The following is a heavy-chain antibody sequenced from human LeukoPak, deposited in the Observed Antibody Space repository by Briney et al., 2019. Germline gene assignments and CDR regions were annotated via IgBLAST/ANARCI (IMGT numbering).Heavy chain of an antibody. CDR2: TSSDGTAK. CDR1: GFDFSGYG. V-gene: IGHV3-30*03. J-gene: IGHJ6*02. D-gene: IGHD2-15*01. Sequence: PGGSLRLSCAASGFDFSGYGMHWVRQAPGKGLEWVAITSSDGTAKFYTDSVEGRFTVSRDNAKSSVSLQMNNLRVEDTGTYYCARDRGYCTDTTCYAGADYAMDVWGQGTTVTVS. CDR3: ARDRGYCTDTTCYAGADYAMDV.